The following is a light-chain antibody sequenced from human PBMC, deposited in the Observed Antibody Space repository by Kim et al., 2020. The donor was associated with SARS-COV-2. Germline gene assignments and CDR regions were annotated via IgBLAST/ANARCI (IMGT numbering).Light chain of an antibody. CDR1: QSVSSSS. CDR3: HQYDLPPWT. CDR2: GTS. V-gene: IGKV3-20*01. Sequence: SPGERATASGSAGQSVSSSSLARYEQKPGQAPRLLIDGTSNRDTGMADRFSGSGSETDFTLSISRLEPEDFAVFYCHQYDLPPWTFDQGTKVDNK. J-gene: IGKJ1*01.